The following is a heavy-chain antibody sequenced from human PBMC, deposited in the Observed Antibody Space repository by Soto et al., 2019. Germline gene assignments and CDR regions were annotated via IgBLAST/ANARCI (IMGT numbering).Heavy chain of an antibody. J-gene: IGHJ4*02. CDR3: ARGPSYSDSYFDH. D-gene: IGHD4-17*01. Sequence: PGGSLRLCCAASEFTFSNYAMHWVRQAPGKGLQWLAVISYDGNNKYYADSVEGRFTISRDNSKNTVYLQMNSLRLEDTAVYYCARGPSYSDSYFDHWGQGTLVTVSS. CDR2: ISYDGNNK. CDR1: EFTFSNYA. V-gene: IGHV3-30*03.